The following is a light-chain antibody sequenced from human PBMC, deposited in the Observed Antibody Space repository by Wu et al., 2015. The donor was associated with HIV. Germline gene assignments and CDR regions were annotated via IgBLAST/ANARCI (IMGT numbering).Light chain of an antibody. CDR3: QQYDTSPPWT. V-gene: IGKV3-15*01. J-gene: IGKJ1*01. Sequence: EIVMTQSPATLSVSPGERATLSCRASQSLSSNLAWYQQKPGQAPRLLLYGASTRATGIPARFSGSGSGTDFTLTISRLEPEDFAVYYCQQYDTSPPWTFGQGTKVEIK. CDR1: QSLSSN. CDR2: GAS.